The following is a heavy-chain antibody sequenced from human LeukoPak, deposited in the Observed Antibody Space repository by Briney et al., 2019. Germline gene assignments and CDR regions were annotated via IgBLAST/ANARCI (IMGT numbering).Heavy chain of an antibody. CDR3: AKRGVVIRAILVGFHKEAYYFDS. Sequence: PGGSLRLSCAASEFTFSSYWMSWVRQAPGKGLEWVANIKQDGSEKYYVDSVKGRFTISRDNPKNTLYLQMNSLRAEDTAVYFCAKRGVVIRAILVGFHKEAYYFDSWGQGALVTVSS. J-gene: IGHJ4*02. D-gene: IGHD2-21*01. CDR2: IKQDGSEK. V-gene: IGHV3-7*03. CDR1: EFTFSSYW.